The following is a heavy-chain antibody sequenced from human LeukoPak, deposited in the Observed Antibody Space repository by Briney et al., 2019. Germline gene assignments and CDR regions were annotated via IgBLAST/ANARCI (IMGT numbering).Heavy chain of an antibody. J-gene: IGHJ4*02. D-gene: IGHD3-10*01. CDR2: INPNSGGT. CDR3: ASVFMVRGVLDY. CDR1: GYTFTGYY. Sequence: ASVKVSCKASGYTFTGYYMHWVRQVPGQGLEWMGWINPNSGGTNYAQKFQGRVTMTRDTSISTAYMELSRLRSDDTAVYYCASVFMVRGVLDYWGQGTLVTVSS. V-gene: IGHV1-2*02.